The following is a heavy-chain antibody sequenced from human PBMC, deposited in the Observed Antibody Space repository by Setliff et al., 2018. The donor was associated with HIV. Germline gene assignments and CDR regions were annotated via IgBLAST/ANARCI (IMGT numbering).Heavy chain of an antibody. D-gene: IGHD1-1*01. V-gene: IGHV3-23*01. J-gene: IGHJ3*02. CDR1: RFTFSSYA. CDR3: ARDTGWKIDI. CDR2: ISGSGDST. Sequence: PGGSLRLSCAASRFTFSSYAITWVRQAPGKGLEWVSAISGSGDSTFYADSVRGRFTISRDNAKSSLYLQMNSLRAEDTAVYYCARDTGWKIDIWGQGTMVTVSS.